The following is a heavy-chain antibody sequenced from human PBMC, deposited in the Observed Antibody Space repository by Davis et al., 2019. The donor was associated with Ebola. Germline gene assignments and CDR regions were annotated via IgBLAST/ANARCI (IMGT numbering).Heavy chain of an antibody. CDR3: ARAKWLRPIGFDY. D-gene: IGHD5-12*01. CDR1: GYTFIGYY. CDR2: INPNSGCT. J-gene: IGHJ4*01. V-gene: IGHV1-2*06. Sequence: ASVQDTCKASGYTFIGYYMHCVRHAPGQAPEGIGRINPNSGCTNYAQKFQGRVTMTRDTSISTAYMELSRLRSDDTAVYYCARAKWLRPIGFDYWGQGTLVTVSS.